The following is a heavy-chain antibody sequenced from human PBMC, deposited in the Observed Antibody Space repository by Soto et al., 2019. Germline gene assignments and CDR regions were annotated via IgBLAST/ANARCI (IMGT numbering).Heavy chain of an antibody. CDR1: GFTFSSYS. D-gene: IGHD5-18*01. J-gene: IGHJ4*02. Sequence: GGSLRLSCAASGFTFSSYSRHWVRQAPGKGLEWVAVISYDGSNKYYADSVKGRFTISRDNSKNTLHLQMNSLRAEDTAVYYCAREDASGYSYLDYWGRGTLVTVSS. V-gene: IGHV3-30-3*01. CDR2: ISYDGSNK. CDR3: AREDASGYSYLDY.